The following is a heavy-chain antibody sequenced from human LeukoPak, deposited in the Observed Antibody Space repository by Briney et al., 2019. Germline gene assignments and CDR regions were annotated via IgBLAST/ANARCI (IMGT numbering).Heavy chain of an antibody. Sequence: SETLSLTCTVSGGSISSGSYYWNWIRQPAGKGLEWIGRMYTSGSTNYNPSLKSRVTISVDTSKNQFSLKVSSVTAADTAVYYCARGLPIQLWFGGHWYFDLWGRGTLVTVSS. J-gene: IGHJ2*01. CDR1: GGSISSGSYY. V-gene: IGHV4-61*02. D-gene: IGHD5-18*01. CDR3: ARGLPIQLWFGGHWYFDL. CDR2: MYTSGST.